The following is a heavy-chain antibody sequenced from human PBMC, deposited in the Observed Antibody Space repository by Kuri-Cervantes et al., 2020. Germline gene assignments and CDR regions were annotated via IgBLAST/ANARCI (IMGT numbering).Heavy chain of an antibody. V-gene: IGHV3-21*01. CDR1: GFSLSAYY. CDR3: ARDLGIVVVPAASA. D-gene: IGHD2-2*01. CDR2: ITSTTSII. Sequence: GESLKISCVGSGFSLSAYYMSWFRQAPGKGLEWVSSITSTTSIIYYADSVEGRFTISRDNGKNTLYLQMNSLRAEDTAVYYCARDLGIVVVPAASAWGQGTLVTVSS. J-gene: IGHJ4*02.